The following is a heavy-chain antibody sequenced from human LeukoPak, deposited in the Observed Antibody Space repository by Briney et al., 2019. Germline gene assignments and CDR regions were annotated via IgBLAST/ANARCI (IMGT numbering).Heavy chain of an antibody. J-gene: IGHJ4*02. CDR1: GGSFSGYY. Sequence: SETLSLTCAVYGGSFSGYYWSWIRQPPGKGLEWIGEINHSGSTNYNPSLKSRVTISVDTSKNQFSLKLSSVTAADTAVYYGARGWGYSSSWYVYWGQGTLVTVSS. CDR3: ARGWGYSSSWYVY. V-gene: IGHV4-34*01. D-gene: IGHD6-13*01. CDR2: INHSGST.